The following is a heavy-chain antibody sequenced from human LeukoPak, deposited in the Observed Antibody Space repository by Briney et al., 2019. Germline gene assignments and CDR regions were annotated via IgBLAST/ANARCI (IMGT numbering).Heavy chain of an antibody. CDR3: ARGRRIVVVLGATRTHRDYYMDV. J-gene: IGHJ6*03. V-gene: IGHV4-34*01. CDR2: TYHSGST. D-gene: IGHD2-15*01. CDR1: GFTFSNYG. Sequence: GTLRLSCAASGFTFSNYGMSWIRQSPGKGLEWIGETYHSGSTNYNSSLKSRVTISLDTSKNQFSLKLSSVTAADTAVYYCARGRRIVVVLGATRTHRDYYMDVWGKGTTVTVSS.